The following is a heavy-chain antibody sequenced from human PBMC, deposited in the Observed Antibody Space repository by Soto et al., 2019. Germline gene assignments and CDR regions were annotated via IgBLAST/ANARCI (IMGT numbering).Heavy chain of an antibody. CDR2: ISYDGSNK. CDR1: GFTFSSYG. CDR3: AKPFDYDSSGYYFDY. D-gene: IGHD3-22*01. Sequence: PGRSLRLSCAASGFTFSSYGMHWVRQAPGKGLEWVAVISYDGSNKYYADSVKGRLTISRDNSKNTLYLQMNSLRAEDTAVYYCAKPFDYDSSGYYFDYLGQGNLVT. V-gene: IGHV3-30*18. J-gene: IGHJ4*02.